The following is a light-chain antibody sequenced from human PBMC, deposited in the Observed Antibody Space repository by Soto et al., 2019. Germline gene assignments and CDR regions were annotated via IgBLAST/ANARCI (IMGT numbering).Light chain of an antibody. V-gene: IGLV2-11*01. CDR1: SSDVDDYNY. CDR3: CSYGGTFYV. CDR2: DVS. J-gene: IGLJ1*01. Sequence: QSVLTQPRSVSGSPGQSVTISCTGTSSDVDDYNYVSWFQQHPGKAPKLMIYDVSERLSGVPDRFSGSKSGNTASLTISGLQAEDEADYYCCSYGGTFYVFGTGTKVTVL.